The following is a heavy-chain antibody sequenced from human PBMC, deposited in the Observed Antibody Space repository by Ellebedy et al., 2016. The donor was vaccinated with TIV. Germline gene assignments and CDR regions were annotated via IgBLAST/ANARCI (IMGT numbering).Heavy chain of an antibody. CDR3: AREDSGSYNWFDP. J-gene: IGHJ5*02. CDR1: GFTFSSYG. V-gene: IGHV3-33*01. D-gene: IGHD1-26*01. Sequence: PGGSLRLSCAASGFTFSSYGMHWVRQAPGKGLEWVAVIWYDGSNKYYADSVKGRFTISRDNSKNTLYLQMNSLRAEDTAVYYCAREDSGSYNWFDPWGQGTLVTVSS. CDR2: IWYDGSNK.